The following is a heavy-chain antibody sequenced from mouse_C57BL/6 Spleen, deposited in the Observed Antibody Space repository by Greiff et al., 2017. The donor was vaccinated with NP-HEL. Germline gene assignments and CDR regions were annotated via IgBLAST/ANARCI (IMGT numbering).Heavy chain of an antibody. Sequence: LKQSGASVKISCKASGYAFSSSWMTWVKQRPGKGLERIGQIYPGDGDTNYNGKFKGKATLTADKSSSTAYMQLSSLTSEDSAVYFCASLGLYHKGYYAMDDWGQGTSVTVSS. J-gene: IGHJ4*01. CDR1: GYAFSSSW. CDR3: ASLGLYHKGYYAMDD. D-gene: IGHD6-1*01. V-gene: IGHV1-80*01. CDR2: IYPGDGDT.